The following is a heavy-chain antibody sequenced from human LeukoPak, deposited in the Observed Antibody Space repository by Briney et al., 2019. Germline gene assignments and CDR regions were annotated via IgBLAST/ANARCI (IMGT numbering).Heavy chain of an antibody. Sequence: GGSLRLSCAASGFAFDDHGMSWVRQVPGKGLEWVSGINWNGGSTGYADPLRGRFTISRDNAKNSLYLQMDSLRAEDTALYYCARAPITSPFYFDYWGQGTLVTVSS. CDR1: GFAFDDHG. V-gene: IGHV3-20*04. CDR3: ARAPITSPFYFDY. J-gene: IGHJ4*02. D-gene: IGHD2-2*01. CDR2: INWNGGST.